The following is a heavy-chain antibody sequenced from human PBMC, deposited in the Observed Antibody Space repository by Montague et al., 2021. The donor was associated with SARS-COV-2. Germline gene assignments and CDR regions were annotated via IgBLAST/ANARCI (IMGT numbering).Heavy chain of an antibody. J-gene: IGHJ6*02. V-gene: IGHV3-48*03. CDR1: GFTFSSYE. D-gene: IGHD2-15*01. CDR2: ISSSGSTI. CDR3: ARDLLDYYYYYGMDV. Sequence: SLRLSCAASGFTFSSYEMNWVCQAPGKGLEWVPYISSSGSTIYYADSVKGRFTISRDNAKNSLYLQMNSLRAEDTAVYYCARDLLDYYYYYGMDVWGQGTTVTVSS.